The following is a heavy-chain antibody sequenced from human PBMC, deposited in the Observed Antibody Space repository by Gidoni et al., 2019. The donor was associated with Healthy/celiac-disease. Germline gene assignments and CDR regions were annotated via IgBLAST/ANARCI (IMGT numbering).Heavy chain of an antibody. Sequence: QVQLVQSGAEVKKPGASVKVSCKASGYTFTGSYMHWVRQAPGQGLEWMGWINPNSGGTNYAQKFQGWVTMTRDTSISTAYMELSRLRSDDTAVYYCARGFKGSNYQYYYYGMDVWGQGTTVTVSS. CDR2: INPNSGGT. D-gene: IGHD4-4*01. CDR1: GYTFTGSY. J-gene: IGHJ6*02. CDR3: ARGFKGSNYQYYYYGMDV. V-gene: IGHV1-2*04.